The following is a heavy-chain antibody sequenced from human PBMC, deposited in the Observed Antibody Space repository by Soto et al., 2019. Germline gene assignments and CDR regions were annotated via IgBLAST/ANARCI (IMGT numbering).Heavy chain of an antibody. Sequence: SETLSLTCAVSGHSISSGYYWGRIRQPPGKGLEWIGNVHHNENTYYNPSLKSRVTISLHTSKNQFSLKVSSVTAADTAVYYCARGADIMATTGDAFDIWGQGTMVTVSS. J-gene: IGHJ3*02. D-gene: IGHD5-12*01. CDR3: ARGADIMATTGDAFDI. CDR1: GHSISSGYY. CDR2: VHHNENT. V-gene: IGHV4-38-2*01.